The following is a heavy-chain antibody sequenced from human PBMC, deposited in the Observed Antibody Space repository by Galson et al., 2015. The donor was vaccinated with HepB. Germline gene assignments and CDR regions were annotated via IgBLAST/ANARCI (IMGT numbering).Heavy chain of an antibody. CDR1: AGTFSSHA. CDR2: IVPLLDIT. CDR3: ATALDYGEYGFGY. V-gene: IGHV1-69*04. Sequence: SVKVSCKASAGTFSSHAINWVRQAPGQGFEWMGRIVPLLDITVYAQTFQGRGTMTADRSTSTVYMELSSLRSEDTAVYYCATALDYGEYGFGYWGQGTLVSVSS. J-gene: IGHJ4*02. D-gene: IGHD4-17*01.